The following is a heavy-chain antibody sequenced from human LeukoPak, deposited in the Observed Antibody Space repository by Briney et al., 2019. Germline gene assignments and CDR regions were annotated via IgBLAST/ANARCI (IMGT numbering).Heavy chain of an antibody. CDR2: INHSGST. Sequence: PSETLSLTCAVYGGSFSGYYWSWIRQPPGKGLEWIGEINHSGSTNYNPSLKSRVTISVDTSKNQFSLKLSSVTAADTAVYYCARRGRYGSSWYYFDYWGQGTLVTVSS. J-gene: IGHJ4*02. CDR1: GGSFSGYY. V-gene: IGHV4-34*01. D-gene: IGHD6-13*01. CDR3: ARRGRYGSSWYYFDY.